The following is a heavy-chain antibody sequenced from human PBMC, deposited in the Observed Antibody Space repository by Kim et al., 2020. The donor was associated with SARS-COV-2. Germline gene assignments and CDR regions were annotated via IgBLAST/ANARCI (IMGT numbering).Heavy chain of an antibody. Sequence: SETLSLTCAVSGHPITSGYFWGWIRQSPGKGLEWIGSIYQSGTTYYNPSLKSRVSISIETSKDQFSLRLNSVTAAYTAVYYCTSKYYYDSGGYYYADWWGQGTLVTVSS. D-gene: IGHD3-22*01. CDR2: IYQSGTT. CDR1: GHPITSGYF. CDR3: TSKYYYDSGGYYYADW. J-gene: IGHJ4*02. V-gene: IGHV4-38-2*01.